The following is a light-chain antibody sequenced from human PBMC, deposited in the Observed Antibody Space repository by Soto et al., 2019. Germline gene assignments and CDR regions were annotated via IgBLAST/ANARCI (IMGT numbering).Light chain of an antibody. Sequence: QSVLTQPASMSGSPGQSITISCTGTSSDIGSYNLVSWYQQHPGKAPKFMIYEGSKRPSGVSNRFSGSKSGNTASLTISGLQAEDEADYYCCSYAGSSSWVFGGGTKLTVL. CDR2: EGS. J-gene: IGLJ3*02. CDR3: CSYAGSSSWV. V-gene: IGLV2-23*01. CDR1: SSDIGSYNL.